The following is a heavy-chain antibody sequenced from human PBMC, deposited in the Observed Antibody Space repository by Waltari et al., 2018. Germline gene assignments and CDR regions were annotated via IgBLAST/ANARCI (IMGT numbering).Heavy chain of an antibody. V-gene: IGHV4-59*01. D-gene: IGHD3-9*01. CDR1: GGSISGYF. Sequence: QVLLQESGPGQVRPSETLSLTCTVSGGSISGYFWSWFPQPPGKGLEWIGNIYYSGNTNYNPSLKSRVTISVDTSKNQFSLKLSSVTAADTAVYYCAREFTYYDILTGYYSGPSEHWGQGTLVTVSS. J-gene: IGHJ4*02. CDR3: AREFTYYDILTGYYSGPSEH. CDR2: IYYSGNT.